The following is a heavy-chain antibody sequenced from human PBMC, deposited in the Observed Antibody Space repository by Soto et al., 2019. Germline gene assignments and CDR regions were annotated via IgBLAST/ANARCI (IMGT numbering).Heavy chain of an antibody. V-gene: IGHV3-30-3*01. J-gene: IGHJ4*02. CDR2: ISSDVVNY. CDR1: GFTFSSFA. D-gene: IGHD3-16*01. Sequence: QVQLVESGGGVVQPGRSLRLSCAASGFTFSSFAMHWVRQAPGKGLEWLAVISSDVVNYYYAESVKGRFTTSRDNSKHTLYMKMNSQKNEDAAVYYCDRGGAWTPEGLGYWGQGTLVTVAS. CDR3: DRGGAWTPEGLGY.